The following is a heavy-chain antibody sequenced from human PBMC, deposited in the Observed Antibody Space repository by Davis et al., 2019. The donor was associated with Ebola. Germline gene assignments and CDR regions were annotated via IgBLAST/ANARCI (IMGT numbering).Heavy chain of an antibody. CDR3: ARVSYSMTTEEY. J-gene: IGHJ4*02. CDR1: GFTFSDYY. V-gene: IGHV3-11*01. CDR2: ISSSGSTI. D-gene: IGHD4-17*01. Sequence: GESLKISCAASGFTFSDYYMSWIRQAPGKGLEWVSYISSSGSTIYYADSVKGRFTISMDNAKNSLYLQMNSLRAEDTAVYYCARVSYSMTTEEYWGQGTLVTVSS.